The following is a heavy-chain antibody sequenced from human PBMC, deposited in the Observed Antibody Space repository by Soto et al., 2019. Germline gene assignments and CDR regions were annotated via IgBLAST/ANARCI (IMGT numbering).Heavy chain of an antibody. J-gene: IGHJ6*02. CDR2: IWYDGSTK. CDR3: AFHDYVGTWTSDHRGVTDV. CDR1: GFMFRSYA. D-gene: IGHD4-17*01. Sequence: GGSLRLSCAASGFMFRSYAMHWVRQAPGKGLEWVAGIWYDGSTKYYGDSVKGRYSISRDNSKNMLDLQMNSLRAEDTAVYYCAFHDYVGTWTSDHRGVTDVWGQGTTVTVSS. V-gene: IGHV3-33*01.